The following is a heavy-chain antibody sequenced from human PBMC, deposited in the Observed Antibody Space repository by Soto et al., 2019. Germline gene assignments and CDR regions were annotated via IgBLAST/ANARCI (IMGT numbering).Heavy chain of an antibody. V-gene: IGHV3-48*02. CDR2: ISSSSSTI. D-gene: IGHD2-2*01. CDR1: GFTFSSYS. J-gene: IGHJ4*02. Sequence: PGGSLRLSCAASGFTFSSYSMNWVRQAPGKGLEWVSYISSSSSTIYYADSVKGRFTISRDNAKNSLYLQMNSLRDEDTAVYYCARDPWRKIRKGYCSSTSCYGAPAFDYWGQGTLVTVSS. CDR3: ARDPWRKIRKGYCSSTSCYGAPAFDY.